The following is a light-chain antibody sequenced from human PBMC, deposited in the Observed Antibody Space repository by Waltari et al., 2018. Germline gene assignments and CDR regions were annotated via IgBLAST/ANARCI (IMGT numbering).Light chain of an antibody. Sequence: DIQMTQSPSTLSASMGDRVTITCRASQTVNSWLAWYQQKPGQAPKLLIYKTSALESGVPSRFRGSGSGTEFTLTISSLQPDDFATYYCQQYNSYPYTFVQGTNLEI. CDR2: KTS. CDR3: QQYNSYPYT. V-gene: IGKV1-5*03. CDR1: QTVNSW. J-gene: IGKJ2*01.